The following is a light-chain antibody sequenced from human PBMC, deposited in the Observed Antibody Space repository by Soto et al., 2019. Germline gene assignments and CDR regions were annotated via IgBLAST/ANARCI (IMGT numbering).Light chain of an antibody. CDR2: EVS. J-gene: IGLJ1*01. V-gene: IGLV2-14*01. CDR1: SSDVGGYNY. CDR3: SSYTSSSTLDV. Sequence: QSALTQPASVSGSPGQSITISCTGTSSDVGGYNYVSWYQQHPGKAPKLMIYEVSNRPSGVSNRFSGSKSGNTASLTISGLQAEDEADYHCSSYTSSSTLDVFGTGTKVT.